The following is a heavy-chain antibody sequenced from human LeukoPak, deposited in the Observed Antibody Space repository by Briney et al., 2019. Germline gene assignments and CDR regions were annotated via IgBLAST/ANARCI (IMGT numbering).Heavy chain of an antibody. V-gene: IGHV3-30*18. CDR3: AKDEGQQQLEYYFDY. CDR2: ISYDGSNK. CDR1: GFTFSGYA. J-gene: IGHJ4*02. D-gene: IGHD6-13*01. Sequence: GGSLRLSCAASGFTFSGYAMSWVRQAPGKGLEWVAVISYDGSNKYYADSVKGRFTISRDNSKNTLYLQMNSLRAEATAVYYCAKDEGQQQLEYYFDYWGQGTLVTVSS.